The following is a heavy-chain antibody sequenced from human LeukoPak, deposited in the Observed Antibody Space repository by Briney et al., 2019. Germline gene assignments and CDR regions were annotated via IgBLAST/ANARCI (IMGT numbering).Heavy chain of an antibody. J-gene: IGHJ4*02. CDR1: GSTVSSNY. D-gene: IGHD4-17*01. CDR2: IYSGGST. V-gene: IGHV3-53*01. CDR3: ARAYGDYLGDYFDY. Sequence: GGSLRLSCAASGSTVSSNYMSWVRQAPGKGLEWVSVIYSGGSTYYADSVKGRFTISRDNSKNTLYLQMNSLRAEDTAVYYCARAYGDYLGDYFDYWGQGTLVTVSS.